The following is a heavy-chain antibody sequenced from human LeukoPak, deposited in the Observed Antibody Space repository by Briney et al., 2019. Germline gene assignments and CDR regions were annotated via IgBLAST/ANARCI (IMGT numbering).Heavy chain of an antibody. CDR3: AKRGIPTSAYCFDY. J-gene: IGHJ4*02. Sequence: PGGSLRLSCAASGFTFDSYAMTWVRQAPGKGLEWVSYISSPGSSTFYADSVKGRFTISRDNSKNTLYLQMNSLRAEDTAVYYCAKRGIPTSAYCFDYWGQGTLITVSS. V-gene: IGHV3-23*01. CDR1: GFTFDSYA. D-gene: IGHD2-2*01. CDR2: ISSPGSST.